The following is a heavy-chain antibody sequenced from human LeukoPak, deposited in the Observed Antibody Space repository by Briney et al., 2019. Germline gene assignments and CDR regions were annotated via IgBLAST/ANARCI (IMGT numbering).Heavy chain of an antibody. CDR1: GFTFSGYA. CDR3: AKTKTTVVMRYYFDY. Sequence: GRSLRLSCAASGFTFSGYAMSWVRQAPGKGLEWVSAISGSGGSTYYADSVKGRFTISRDNSKNTLYLQMNSLRAEDTAVYYCAKTKTTVVMRYYFDYWGQGTLVTVSS. D-gene: IGHD4-23*01. CDR2: ISGSGGST. V-gene: IGHV3-23*01. J-gene: IGHJ4*02.